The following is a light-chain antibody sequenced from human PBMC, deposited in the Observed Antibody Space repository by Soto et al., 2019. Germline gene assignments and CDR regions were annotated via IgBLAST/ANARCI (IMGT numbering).Light chain of an antibody. CDR1: QSVSSNF. CDR2: GAS. V-gene: IGKV3-20*01. CDR3: QQYDSWPRT. Sequence: EIVLTQSPGTLSLSPGERATRSCRASQSVSSNFLAWYQQKPGQAPRLLIYGASTRATGIPDRFSGSGSGTEFFLTISSLQSEDFAVYHCQQYDSWPRTFGQGTKVDI. J-gene: IGKJ1*01.